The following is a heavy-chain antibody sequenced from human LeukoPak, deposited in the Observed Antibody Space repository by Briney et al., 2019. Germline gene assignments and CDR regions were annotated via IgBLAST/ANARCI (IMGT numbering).Heavy chain of an antibody. V-gene: IGHV1-18*01. CDR1: GYTLTSYG. CDR3: ARAAYYDILTGYQYYYYMDV. D-gene: IGHD3-9*01. Sequence: GASVKVSCKASGYTLTSYGISWVRQAPGQGLEWMGWISAYNGNTNYAQKLQGRVTMTTDTSTSTACMELRSLRSDDTAVYYCARAAYYDILTGYQYYYYMDVWGKGTTVTISS. J-gene: IGHJ6*03. CDR2: ISAYNGNT.